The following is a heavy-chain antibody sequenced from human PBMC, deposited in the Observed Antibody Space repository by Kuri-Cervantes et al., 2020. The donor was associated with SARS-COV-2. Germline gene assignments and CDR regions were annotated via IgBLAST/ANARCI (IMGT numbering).Heavy chain of an antibody. CDR3: ARYYSSWVFDY. CDR2: INHSGST. J-gene: IGHJ4*02. Sequence: SETLSLTCAVYGGSFSGYYWSWIRQPPGKGLEWIGEINHSGSTNYNPSLKSRVTISVDTSKNQFSLKLSSVTAADTAVYYCARYYSSWVFDYWGQGTLVTVSS. CDR1: GGSFSGYY. V-gene: IGHV4-34*01. D-gene: IGHD6-13*01.